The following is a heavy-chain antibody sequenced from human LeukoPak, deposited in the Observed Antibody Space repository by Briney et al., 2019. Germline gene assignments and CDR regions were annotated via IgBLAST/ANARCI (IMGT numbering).Heavy chain of an antibody. CDR3: AGYNCSSTRCYTGGFDY. V-gene: IGHV3-23*01. D-gene: IGHD2-2*02. J-gene: IGHJ4*02. CDR2: ISGSGGST. CDR1: GFTFSSYW. Sequence: PGGSLRLSCAASGFTFSSYWMSWVRQAPGKGLEWVSAISGSGGSTYYADSVKGRFTISRDSSKNTLYLQMNSLRAEDTAVYYCAGYNCSSTRCYTGGFDYWGQGTLVTVSS.